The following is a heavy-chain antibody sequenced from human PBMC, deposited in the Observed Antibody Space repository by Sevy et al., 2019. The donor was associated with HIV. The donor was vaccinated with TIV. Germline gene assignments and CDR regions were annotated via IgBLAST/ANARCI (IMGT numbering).Heavy chain of an antibody. CDR1: DGSISSGDYY. CDR3: ARTFKTDSSGYYYVLGRYFDY. CDR2: IYYSGST. V-gene: IGHV4-30-4*02. D-gene: IGHD3-22*01. Sequence: SDTLSLTCTVSDGSISSGDYYWSWIRQPPGKGLEWIGYIYYSGSTYYNPSLKSRVTISVDTSKNQFSLKLSSVTAADTAVYYCARTFKTDSSGYYYVLGRYFDYWGQGTLVTVSS. J-gene: IGHJ4*02.